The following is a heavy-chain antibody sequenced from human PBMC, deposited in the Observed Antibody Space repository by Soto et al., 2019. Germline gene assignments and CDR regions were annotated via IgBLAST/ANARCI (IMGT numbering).Heavy chain of an antibody. V-gene: IGHV3-15*01. CDR3: TTGRYTFGLDS. CDR1: GITFSDAW. Sequence: SGGSLRLSCAASGITFSDAWMTWVRQVPGKGLEWVGRVKSIADAGTTTYAAPVKGRFSISRDDSKSTLFLQMNSLKIEDTAVYYCTTGRYTFGLDSWGQGILVTVS. D-gene: IGHD3-16*01. CDR2: VKSIADAGTT. J-gene: IGHJ4*02.